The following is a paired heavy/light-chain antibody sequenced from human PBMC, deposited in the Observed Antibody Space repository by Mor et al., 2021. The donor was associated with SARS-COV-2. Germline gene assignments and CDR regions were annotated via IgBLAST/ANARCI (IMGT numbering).Light chain of an antibody. CDR3: CSYAGSSTLTV. Sequence: QSALTQPASVSGSPGQSITISCTGTNSDVGSYNLVSWYQLHPGKAPKLMIYEVSKRPSGVSYRFSGSKSGSTASLTISGLLAEDEADYFCCSYAGSSTLTVFGGGTKLTVL. V-gene: IGLV2-23*02. CDR2: EVS. J-gene: IGLJ2*01. CDR1: NSDVGSYNL.
Heavy chain of an antibody. V-gene: IGHV1-69*04. Sequence: QVQLVQSGAEVKKPGSSVKVSCKASGGTFSSSAISWVRQAPGQGLEWMGRIIPTLGITNYAQNFQGRVTITADTSTSTAYMELSSLRSEDTAVYYCARLNPTHYFDYWGQGILVTVSS. CDR3: ARLNPTHYFDY. CDR1: GGTFSSSA. J-gene: IGHJ4*02. CDR2: IIPTLGIT.